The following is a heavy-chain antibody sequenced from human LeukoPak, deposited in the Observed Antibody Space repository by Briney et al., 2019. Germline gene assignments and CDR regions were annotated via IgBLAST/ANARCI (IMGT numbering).Heavy chain of an antibody. V-gene: IGHV3-74*01. J-gene: IGHJ6*04. CDR3: AGDRCSSTSCSLGFLDV. D-gene: IGHD2-2*01. Sequence: GGSLRLSCAASGFTFSTYWIHWVRQAPGKGLVWVSRINIDGSRTTYADSVKGRFTISRDNAKNTLYLQMNSLRAEDTAVYYCAGDRCSSTSCSLGFLDVWGKGTTVTVSS. CDR1: GFTFSTYW. CDR2: INIDGSRT.